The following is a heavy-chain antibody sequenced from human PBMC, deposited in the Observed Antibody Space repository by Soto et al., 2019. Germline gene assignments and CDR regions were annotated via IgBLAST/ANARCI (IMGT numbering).Heavy chain of an antibody. CDR3: AKDLYGDSSGWYYYYGMDV. J-gene: IGHJ6*02. D-gene: IGHD6-19*01. V-gene: IGHV3-9*01. CDR1: GFTFDDYA. Sequence: SLRLSCAASGFTFDDYAMHWVWQAPGKGLEWVSGISWNSGSIGYADSVKGRFTISRDNAKNSLYLQMNSLRAEDTALYYCAKDLYGDSSGWYYYYGMDVWGQGTTVTVSS. CDR2: ISWNSGSI.